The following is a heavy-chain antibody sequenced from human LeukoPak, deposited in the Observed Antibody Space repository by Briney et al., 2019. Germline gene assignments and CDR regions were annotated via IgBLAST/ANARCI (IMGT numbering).Heavy chain of an antibody. Sequence: ASVKVSCKASGDTFTGYYMHWVRHAPGQGLEWMGRINPNSGGTNYAQKFQGRVTMTRDTSISTAYMELSRLRSDDTAVYYCARESRDGYNEIDYWGQGTLVTVSS. J-gene: IGHJ4*02. CDR2: INPNSGGT. CDR3: ARESRDGYNEIDY. D-gene: IGHD5-24*01. CDR1: GDTFTGYY. V-gene: IGHV1-2*06.